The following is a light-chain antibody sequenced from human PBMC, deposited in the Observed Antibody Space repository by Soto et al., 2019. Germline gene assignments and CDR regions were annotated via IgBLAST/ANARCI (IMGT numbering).Light chain of an antibody. CDR2: DVS. CDR3: CSYAGSYTFGV. Sequence: QSALTQPRSVSGSPGQSVTISCTGTSSDVGGYNYVSWYQQHPGKAPKLMIYDVSKRPSGVPDRFSGYKSGNTASLTISGLLAEDEADYYCCSYAGSYTFGVFGTGTKLTVL. V-gene: IGLV2-11*01. CDR1: SSDVGGYNY. J-gene: IGLJ1*01.